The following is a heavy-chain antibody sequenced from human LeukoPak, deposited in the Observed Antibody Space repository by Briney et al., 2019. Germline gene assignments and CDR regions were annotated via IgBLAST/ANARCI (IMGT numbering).Heavy chain of an antibody. J-gene: IGHJ4*02. CDR1: GFTFSDSA. Sequence: GGSLRLSCTASGFTFSDSAVHWVRQASGKGLEWVGRIKSKGNSYATAYAASVKGRFTISRDDSKSTAYLQMNSLKTEDTAVYFCTRLIGDTAMEQFDYWGQGTLVTVSS. CDR2: IKSKGNSYAT. V-gene: IGHV3-73*01. CDR3: TRLIGDTAMEQFDY. D-gene: IGHD5-18*01.